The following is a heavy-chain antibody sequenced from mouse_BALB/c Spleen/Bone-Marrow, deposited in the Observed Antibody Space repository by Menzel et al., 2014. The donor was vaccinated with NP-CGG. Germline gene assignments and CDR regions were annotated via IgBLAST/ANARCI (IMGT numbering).Heavy chain of an antibody. CDR2: ILPGSGST. V-gene: IGHV1-9*01. D-gene: IGHD2-3*01. CDR1: GYTFSDYW. J-gene: IGHJ2*01. Sequence: QVQLQQSGAELMKPGASVKMSCKATGYTFSDYWIEWVKQRPGHGLEWIGEILPGSGSTNCNEKFKGKATFTVEASSNTAYKHLSSLTSEDSAVYFCARWGWSFDYWGQGTTRTVSS. CDR3: ARWGWSFDY.